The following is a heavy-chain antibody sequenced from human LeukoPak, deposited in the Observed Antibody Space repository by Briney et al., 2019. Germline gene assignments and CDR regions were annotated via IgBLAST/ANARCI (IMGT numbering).Heavy chain of an antibody. V-gene: IGHV3-74*01. CDR2: IKSDGST. D-gene: IGHD2-21*01. CDR1: GFTFSSYW. J-gene: IGHJ4*02. CDR3: ARAPVTSCRGAYCYPFDY. Sequence: GGSLRLSCAASGFTFSSYWMHWVRQTPGKGLMWVARIKSDGSTIYADSVRGRFTISRDNSKNTLYLQMNSLRVEDAAVYYCARAPVTSCRGAYCYPFDYWGQGTLVTVSS.